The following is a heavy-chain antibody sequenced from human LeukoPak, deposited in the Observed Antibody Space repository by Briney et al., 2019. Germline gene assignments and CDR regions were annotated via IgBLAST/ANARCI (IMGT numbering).Heavy chain of an antibody. J-gene: IGHJ4*02. CDR3: ARARRFFDY. V-gene: IGHV4-34*01. CDR2: ISHSGST. Sequence: SETLSLTCAVYGGSFSGYYWSWIRQPPGKGLEWIGEISHSGSTNYNPSLKSRVTISVDTSKNQFSLKLSSVTAADTAVYYCARARRFFDYWGQGTLVTVSS. CDR1: GGSFSGYY.